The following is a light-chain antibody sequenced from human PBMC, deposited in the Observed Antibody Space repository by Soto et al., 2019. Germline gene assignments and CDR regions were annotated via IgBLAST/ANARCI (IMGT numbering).Light chain of an antibody. CDR3: QQYLGTPGT. V-gene: IGKV4-1*01. Sequence: DIVMTQSPDSLAVSLGERATINCASSQSVLYSPNSKNYLAWYQQKPGQPPKLLIYWASTRESGVPDRFSGSGSGTDFTPTISSLQAEDVAVYYCQQYLGTPGTFGPGTKVDIK. CDR2: WAS. CDR1: QSVLYSPNSKNY. J-gene: IGKJ3*01.